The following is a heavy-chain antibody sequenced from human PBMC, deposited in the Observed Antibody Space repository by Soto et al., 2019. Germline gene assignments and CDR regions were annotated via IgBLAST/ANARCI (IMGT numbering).Heavy chain of an antibody. D-gene: IGHD1-1*01. Sequence: QLQLQESGSGLVKPSQTLFLTCAVSGGSISSGGYSWNWIRQPPGKGLEWIGYIYHSGSTYYNPSLKSRVTRSVDKSKNQFSLELTSVADADTAVYYCARDQLEGNWFDPWGQGTLVTVSS. J-gene: IGHJ5*02. CDR3: ARDQLEGNWFDP. V-gene: IGHV4-30-2*01. CDR1: GGSISSGGYS. CDR2: IYHSGST.